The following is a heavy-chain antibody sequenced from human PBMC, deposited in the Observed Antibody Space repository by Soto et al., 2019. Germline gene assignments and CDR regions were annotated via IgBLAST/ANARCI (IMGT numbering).Heavy chain of an antibody. D-gene: IGHD4-17*01. CDR1: GFTFDDYA. CDR3: AKTYGDYKYYFDY. CDR2: ISWNSGSI. V-gene: IGHV3-9*01. Sequence: ESGGGLVQPGRSLRLSCAASGFTFDDYAMHWVRQAPGKGLEWVSGISWNSGSIGYADSVKGRFTISRDNAKNSLYLQMNSLRAEDTALYYCAKTYGDYKYYFDYWGQGTLVTVSS. J-gene: IGHJ4*02.